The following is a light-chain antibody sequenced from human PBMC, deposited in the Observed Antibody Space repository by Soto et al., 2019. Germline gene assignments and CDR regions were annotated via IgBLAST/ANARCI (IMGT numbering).Light chain of an antibody. CDR3: TSYTSSSTYV. CDR1: SSDVGGHNS. CDR2: NVS. J-gene: IGLJ1*01. Sequence: QSALTQPASESGSPGQSITISCTGTSSDVGGHNSVSWYQQHPGKAPKLMIYNVSNRPSGVSNRFSGSKSGNTASLTISGLLAEDEAVYYCTSYTSSSTYVFGAGTKVTVL. V-gene: IGLV2-14*01.